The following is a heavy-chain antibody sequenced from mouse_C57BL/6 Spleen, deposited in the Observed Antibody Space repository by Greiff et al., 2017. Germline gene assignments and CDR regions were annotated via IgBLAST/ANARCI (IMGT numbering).Heavy chain of an antibody. Sequence: VQLQQSGAELVRPGASVTLSCKASGYTFTDYEMHWVKQTPVHGLEWIGAIDPETGGTAYNQKFKGKAILTADKSSSTAYMELRSLTSEDSAVYYCTRGRLITTVVAPWDFDYWGQGTTLTVSS. CDR2: IDPETGGT. CDR3: TRGRLITTVVAPWDFDY. CDR1: GYTFTDYE. V-gene: IGHV1-15*01. D-gene: IGHD1-1*01. J-gene: IGHJ2*01.